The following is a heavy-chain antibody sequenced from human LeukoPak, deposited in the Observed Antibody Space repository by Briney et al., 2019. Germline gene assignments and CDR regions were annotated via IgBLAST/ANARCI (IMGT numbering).Heavy chain of an antibody. D-gene: IGHD6-6*01. J-gene: IGHJ4*02. CDR2: INSDGSST. Sequence: GGSLRLSCAASGFTFSSYWMHWVRQAPGKGLVWVSRINSDGSSTSYADSVKGRFSISGDNAKNTLYLQMNSLRAEDTAVYYCARRIAARPREYYFDYWGQGTLVTVSS. V-gene: IGHV3-74*01. CDR3: ARRIAARPREYYFDY. CDR1: GFTFSSYW.